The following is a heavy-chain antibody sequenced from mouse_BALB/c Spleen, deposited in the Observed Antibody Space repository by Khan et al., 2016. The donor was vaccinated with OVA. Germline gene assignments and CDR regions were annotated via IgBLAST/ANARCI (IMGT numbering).Heavy chain of an antibody. D-gene: IGHD3-1*01. J-gene: IGHJ3*01. Sequence: EVQLQESGPGLVKPSQTLSLTCSVTGDSITSGYWNWIRELPGNKLDYMGYISYSGNTYYNPSLKSRISITRDTSKNQYYLQLNHVTTEDTATYYCACELRGFAYWGQGTLVTVSA. CDR1: GDSITSGY. V-gene: IGHV3-8*02. CDR3: ACELRGFAY. CDR2: ISYSGNT.